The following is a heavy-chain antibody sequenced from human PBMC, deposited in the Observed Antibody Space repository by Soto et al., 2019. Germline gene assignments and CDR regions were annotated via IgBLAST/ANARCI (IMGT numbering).Heavy chain of an antibody. CDR1: GGSISSYY. J-gene: IGHJ6*02. Sequence: PSETLSLTCTVSGGSISSYYWSWIRQTPGKGPQYIGYIYYSGSANYNPSLKSRVTISDDTSTNQIFLTLTSVTAADTANYYCARLFIVGAPGSYYTGLDVWGQGTTVTVSS. V-gene: IGHV4-59*01. CDR3: ARLFIVGAPGSYYTGLDV. D-gene: IGHD1-26*01. CDR2: IYYSGSA.